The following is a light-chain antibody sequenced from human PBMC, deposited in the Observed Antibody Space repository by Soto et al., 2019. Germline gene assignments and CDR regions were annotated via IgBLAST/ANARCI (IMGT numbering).Light chain of an antibody. CDR3: SSYTTRSTVV. Sequence: QSVLTQPASVSGSPGQSITISCTGTSSDVGGYNCVSWYQQHPGKAPKLMICDVSSRPSGVSDRFSGSKSGNTASLTISGLQAEDEADYYCSSYTTRSTVVFGGGTKATVL. V-gene: IGLV2-14*01. J-gene: IGLJ3*02. CDR1: SSDVGGYNC. CDR2: DVS.